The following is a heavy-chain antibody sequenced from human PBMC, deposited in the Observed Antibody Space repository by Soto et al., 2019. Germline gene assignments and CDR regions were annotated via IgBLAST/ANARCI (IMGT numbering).Heavy chain of an antibody. CDR3: AREDSSSWYVWFDP. CDR1: GYTFTGYY. V-gene: IGHV1-2*02. D-gene: IGHD6-13*01. Sequence: ASVKVSCKASGYTFTGYYMHWVRQAPGQGLEWMGWINPNSGGTNYAQKFQGRVTMTRDTSIGTAYMELSRLRSDDTAVYYCAREDSSSWYVWFDPWGQGTLVTVSS. CDR2: INPNSGGT. J-gene: IGHJ5*02.